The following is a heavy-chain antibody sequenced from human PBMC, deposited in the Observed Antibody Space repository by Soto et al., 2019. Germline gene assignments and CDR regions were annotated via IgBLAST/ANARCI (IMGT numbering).Heavy chain of an antibody. Sequence: SETLSLTCAVSGGSISSGGYSWSWIRQPPGKGLEWIGYIYHSGSTYYNPSLKSRVTISVDRSKNQFSLKLSSVTAADTAVYYCARGAYCSSTSCYTSYYDGMDVWGQGTTVTVSS. J-gene: IGHJ6*02. V-gene: IGHV4-30-2*01. CDR3: ARGAYCSSTSCYTSYYDGMDV. D-gene: IGHD2-2*02. CDR2: IYHSGST. CDR1: GGSISSGGYS.